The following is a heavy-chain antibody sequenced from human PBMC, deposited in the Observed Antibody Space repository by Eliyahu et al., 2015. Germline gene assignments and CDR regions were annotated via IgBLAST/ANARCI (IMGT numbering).Heavy chain of an antibody. CDR2: INHRGST. CDR3: ARGGRHIVV. Sequence: QVQLQQWGAGLLKPSETLSLTCAVYGGSFSGXYWSWIRXPPGKGLEWIGEINHRGSTNYNPSLKSRVTISVDTSKNQFSLKLSSVTAADTAVYYCARGGRHIVVWGQGTLVTVSS. J-gene: IGHJ4*02. D-gene: IGHD2-21*01. V-gene: IGHV4-34*01. CDR1: GGSFSGXY.